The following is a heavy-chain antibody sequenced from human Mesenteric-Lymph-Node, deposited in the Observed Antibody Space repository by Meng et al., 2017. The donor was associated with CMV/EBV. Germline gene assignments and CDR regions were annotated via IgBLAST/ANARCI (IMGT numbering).Heavy chain of an antibody. CDR1: GAPITGDSSH. CDR3: ARGRWFGELAFDS. CDR2: ISNSGNT. V-gene: IGHV4-61*01. D-gene: IGHD3-10*01. Sequence: VSGAPITGDSSHWTWIRQPPGKGLEWIGYISNSGNTKYNPALNSRLTISADTSKNQFSLRLWSVTTADTAVYYCARGRWFGELAFDSWGQGALVTVSS. J-gene: IGHJ4*02.